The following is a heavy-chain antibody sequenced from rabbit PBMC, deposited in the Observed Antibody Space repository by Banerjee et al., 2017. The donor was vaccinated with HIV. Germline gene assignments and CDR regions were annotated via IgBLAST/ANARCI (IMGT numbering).Heavy chain of an antibody. V-gene: IGHV1S40*01. J-gene: IGHJ4*01. CDR1: GFSLISYT. CDR2: IGVGSSGNT. CDR3: ARDLAGVIGWNFGL. Sequence: QSLEESGGDQVKPGASLTLTCTASGFSLISYTMYWVRQAPGKGLEWIGCIGVGSSGNTNYASWAKGRFTISKTSSTTVTLQMTSLTAADTATYFCARDLAGVIGWNFGLWGPGTLVTVS. D-gene: IGHD4-1*01.